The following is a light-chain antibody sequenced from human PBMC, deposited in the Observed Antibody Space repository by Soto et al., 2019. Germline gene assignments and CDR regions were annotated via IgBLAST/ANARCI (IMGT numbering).Light chain of an antibody. CDR3: QQYGSSPQT. Sequence: EIVLTQSPGTLSLSPWERSALSCRASESVSRSFLAWYQQKPGQAPRLLIYGASTRATDIPHRFSGSGSGTDFTLTISRLDPEDFAVYYCQQYGSSPQTFGQGTKVDIK. J-gene: IGKJ1*01. CDR1: ESVSRSF. V-gene: IGKV3-20*01. CDR2: GAS.